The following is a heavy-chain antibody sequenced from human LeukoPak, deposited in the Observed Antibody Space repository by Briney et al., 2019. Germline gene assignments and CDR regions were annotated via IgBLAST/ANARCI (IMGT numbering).Heavy chain of an antibody. CDR1: GFTFNTYW. Sequence: GGSLRLSCAASGFTFNTYWMHWVRQAPGKGLLWVSRINGDGTSTKYADSVKGRFTISRDNARHTLYLQMNSLRAEDTAVYYCARASTTVPNLLDYWGQGTLVTVSS. CDR2: INGDGTST. V-gene: IGHV3-74*03. J-gene: IGHJ4*02. D-gene: IGHD4-17*01. CDR3: ARASTTVPNLLDY.